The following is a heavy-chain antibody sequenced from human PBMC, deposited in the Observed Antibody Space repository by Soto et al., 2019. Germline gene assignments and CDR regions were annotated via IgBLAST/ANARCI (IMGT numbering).Heavy chain of an antibody. CDR2: INPNSGGT. J-gene: IGHJ4*02. CDR1: GYTFTGYY. V-gene: IGHV1-2*02. CDR3: ARDTVYYYDSSGFDY. D-gene: IGHD3-22*01. Sequence: GESLKVSCKASGYTFTGYYMHWVRQAPGQGLEWMGWINPNSGGTNYAQKFQGRVTMTRDTSISTAYMELSRLRADDTAVDYWARDTVYYYDSSGFDYWGQLTLVTVSS.